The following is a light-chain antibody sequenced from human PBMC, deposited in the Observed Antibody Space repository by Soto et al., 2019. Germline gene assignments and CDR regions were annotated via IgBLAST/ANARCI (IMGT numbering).Light chain of an antibody. V-gene: IGKV1-5*01. CDR1: QTVYSW. CDR3: QQYSSYSPYT. J-gene: IGKJ2*01. Sequence: DIQMTQSPSTVSASVGDRVTITCRASQTVYSWLAWYQHKPGKAPKLPISDASTLQSGVPSRFAGSRSGTEFTLAISRLQPDDFATYYYQQYSSYSPYTFGQGTKVEI. CDR2: DAS.